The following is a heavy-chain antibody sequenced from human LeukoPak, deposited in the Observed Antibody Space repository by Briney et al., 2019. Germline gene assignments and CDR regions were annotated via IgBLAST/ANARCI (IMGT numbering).Heavy chain of an antibody. D-gene: IGHD3-10*01. CDR2: INPNSGGT. J-gene: IGHJ4*02. CDR3: ARGLYYYGSGSCLGDY. CDR1: GYTFTGYY. Sequence: GASVKVSCKASGYTFTGYYMHWVRQAPGQGLERMGWINPNSGGTNYAQKFQGRVTMTRDTSISTAYMELSRLRSDDTAVYYCARGLYYYGSGSCLGDYWGQGTLVTVSS. V-gene: IGHV1-2*02.